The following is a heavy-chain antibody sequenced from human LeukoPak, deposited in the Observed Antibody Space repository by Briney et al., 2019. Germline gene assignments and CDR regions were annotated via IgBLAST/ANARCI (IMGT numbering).Heavy chain of an antibody. CDR3: ARDPNWGSGY. J-gene: IGHJ4*02. Sequence: PGGSLRLSCAASGFIFSSYVMIWVRQARGKGLEWVSIIGTSGGDIHYADSVKGRFSISRDNSKNTLSLQMNSLRVDDTAVYYCARDPNWGSGYWGQGTLVTVSS. V-gene: IGHV3-23*01. D-gene: IGHD7-27*01. CDR1: GFIFSSYV. CDR2: IGTSGGDI.